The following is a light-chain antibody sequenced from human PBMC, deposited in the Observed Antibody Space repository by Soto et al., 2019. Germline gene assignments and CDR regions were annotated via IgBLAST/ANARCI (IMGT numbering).Light chain of an antibody. CDR1: QGVART. J-gene: IGKJ4*01. CDR2: AES. Sequence: EILLTQFPATVSVSPGERVTLSCRASQGVARTLAWFQQKPGQSPRLLVYAESTRAAGIPARFSGSGSGTEFTLTISSLQAEAVAVYYCQQDKQWPLTFGGGTKVDIK. CDR3: QQDKQWPLT. V-gene: IGKV3D-15*01.